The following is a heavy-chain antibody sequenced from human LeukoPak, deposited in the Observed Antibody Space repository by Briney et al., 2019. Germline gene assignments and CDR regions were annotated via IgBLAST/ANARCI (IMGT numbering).Heavy chain of an antibody. CDR1: GFTFSCYA. Sequence: GGSLRLSCAASGFTFSCYAMSWVRQAPGKGLEWVSAISGSGGSTYYADSVKGRFTISRDNSKNTLYLQMNSLRAEDTAVYYCAKMRYYGSGTTGNWFDPWGQGTLVTVSS. D-gene: IGHD3-10*01. V-gene: IGHV3-23*01. CDR2: ISGSGGST. J-gene: IGHJ5*02. CDR3: AKMRYYGSGTTGNWFDP.